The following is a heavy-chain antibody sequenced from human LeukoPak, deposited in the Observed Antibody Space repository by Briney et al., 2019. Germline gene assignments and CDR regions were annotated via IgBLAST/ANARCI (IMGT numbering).Heavy chain of an antibody. V-gene: IGHV3-30*02. CDR3: AKRYCKSATCRSDMDA. J-gene: IGHJ6*02. Sequence: GGSLRLSCAPSGFSFSNYGMHWVRQAPGKGLEWVALIQSDGSKTYSADSVKGRFTISRDNPRNTLYLQMNRLRPEDTAVYCCAKRYCKSATCRSDMDAWGQGTTVTVSS. D-gene: IGHD2-15*01. CDR1: GFSFSNYG. CDR2: IQSDGSKT.